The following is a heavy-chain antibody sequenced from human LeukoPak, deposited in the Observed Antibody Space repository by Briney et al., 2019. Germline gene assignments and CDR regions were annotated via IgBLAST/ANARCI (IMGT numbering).Heavy chain of an antibody. CDR2: IYSGGST. J-gene: IGHJ4*02. CDR1: GFTVSSNY. V-gene: IGHV3-66*02. D-gene: IGHD6-13*01. Sequence: GGSLRLSCAASGFTVSSNYMSWVRQAPGKGLEWVSVIYSGGSTYYADSVKGRFTISRDNSKNTLYLQMNSLRAEDTAVYYCARGRSSSSWSSYYFDYWRQGTLVTVSS. CDR3: ARGRSSSSWSSYYFDY.